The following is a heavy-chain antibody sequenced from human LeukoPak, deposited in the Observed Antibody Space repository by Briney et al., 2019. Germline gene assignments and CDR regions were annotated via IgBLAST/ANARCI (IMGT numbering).Heavy chain of an antibody. J-gene: IGHJ4*02. CDR1: GGSFSGYY. V-gene: IGHV4-34*01. CDR3: ARTEGRYSSGPFDY. CDR2: INHSGST. D-gene: IGHD6-19*01. Sequence: PSETLSLTCAVYGGSFSGYYWSWIRQPPRKGLEWIGEINHSGSTNYNPSLKSRVTISVDTSKNQFSLKLSSVTAADTAVYYCARTEGRYSSGPFDYWGQGTLVTVSS.